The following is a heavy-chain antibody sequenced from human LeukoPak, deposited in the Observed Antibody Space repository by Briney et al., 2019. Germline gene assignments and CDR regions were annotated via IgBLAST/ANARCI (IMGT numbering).Heavy chain of an antibody. CDR3: ASVEMATIVLDP. V-gene: IGHV4-61*01. D-gene: IGHD5-24*01. J-gene: IGHJ5*02. CDR2: IYYSGST. CDR1: GGSISSSSYY. Sequence: PSETVSLTCSVSGGSISSSSYYWSWIRQPPGKGLEWIGYIYYSGSTNYNPSLKSRVTISVDTSKNQFSLKLSSVTAADTAVYYCASVEMATIVLDPWGQGTLVSVSS.